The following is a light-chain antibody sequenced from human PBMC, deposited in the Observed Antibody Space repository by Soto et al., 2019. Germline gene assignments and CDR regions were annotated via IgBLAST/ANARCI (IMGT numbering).Light chain of an antibody. J-gene: IGLJ3*02. CDR2: LEGSGSY. CDR3: ETWDSNTRV. V-gene: IGLV4-60*02. Sequence: QLVLTQSSSASASLGSSVKLTCTLCSGHSSYIIAWHQQQPGKAPRYLMKLEGSGSYNKGSGVPDRFSGSSSGADRSLTISNLQLEDEADYYCETWDSNTRVFGGGTKLTVL. CDR1: SGHSSYI.